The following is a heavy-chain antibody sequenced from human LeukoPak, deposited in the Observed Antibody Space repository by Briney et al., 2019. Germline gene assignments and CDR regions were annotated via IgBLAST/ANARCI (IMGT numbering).Heavy chain of an antibody. CDR3: ARGYSGSHDAFDI. V-gene: IGHV3-48*04. J-gene: IGHJ3*02. Sequence: GGSLRLSWAASGFTFSSYSMNWVRKAPGKGLGWVSYISSSSSTIYYADSVKGRFTISRDNAKNSLYPQMNSLRAEDTAVYYCARGYSGSHDAFDIWGQGTMVTVSS. CDR1: GFTFSSYS. CDR2: ISSSSSTI. D-gene: IGHD1-26*01.